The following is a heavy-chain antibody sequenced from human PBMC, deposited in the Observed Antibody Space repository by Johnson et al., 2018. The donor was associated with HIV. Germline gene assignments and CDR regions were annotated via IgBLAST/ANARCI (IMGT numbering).Heavy chain of an antibody. V-gene: IGHV3-11*04. Sequence: QVQLVESGGGLVKPGGSLRLSCAASGFTFSDYYMSWIRQAPGKGLEWVSYISTSGNTLYYADSVKGRFTISRDNAKKSLYLQMDSLRGEDTAVYYCARRGRRADDAFDIWGQGTMVTVSS. J-gene: IGHJ3*02. CDR1: GFTFSDYY. CDR2: ISTSGNTL. CDR3: ARRGRRADDAFDI. D-gene: IGHD3-16*01.